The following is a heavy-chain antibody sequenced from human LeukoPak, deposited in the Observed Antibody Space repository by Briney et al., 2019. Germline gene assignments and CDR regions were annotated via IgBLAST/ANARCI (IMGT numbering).Heavy chain of an antibody. CDR2: IYYSGST. Sequence: SETLSLTCTVSGGSISSGDYYWGWIRQPPGKGLEWIGYIYYSGSTCYNPSLKSRVTISLDTSKNQFSLKVSSVTAADTAVYYCATLRDRAFDSWGQGTLVTVSS. V-gene: IGHV4-30-4*01. CDR1: GGSISSGDYY. J-gene: IGHJ4*02. CDR3: ATLRDRAFDS. D-gene: IGHD3-16*01.